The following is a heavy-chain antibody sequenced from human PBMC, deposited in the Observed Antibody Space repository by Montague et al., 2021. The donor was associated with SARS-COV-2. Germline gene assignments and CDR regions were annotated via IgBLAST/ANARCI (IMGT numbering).Heavy chain of an antibody. J-gene: IGHJ4*02. CDR1: GGSVSSYY. Sequence: SETLSLTCTVSGGSVSSYYWSWIRQPPGKGLEWIGYIYYSGSTNYNPSLKSRVTISVDTSKNKFSLKLTSVTAADAAVYFCARGRHGYYHRSALFDFWGQGTLVTVSS. D-gene: IGHD3-22*01. CDR2: IYYSGST. V-gene: IGHV4-59*02. CDR3: ARGRHGYYHRSALFDF.